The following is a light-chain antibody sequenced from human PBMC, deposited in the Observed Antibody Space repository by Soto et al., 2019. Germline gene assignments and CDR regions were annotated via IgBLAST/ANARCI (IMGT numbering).Light chain of an antibody. CDR2: AAS. CDR3: QKYNSVPFT. Sequence: DIKMTQSPSSLSASVGDRVSITCRASQGIYNYLAWYQKKPGKPPKPLISAASTLHSGVPSRFSGSGSGTDFTLTISSLQPEDVATYYCQKYNSVPFTFGPGTTVDIK. V-gene: IGKV1-27*01. J-gene: IGKJ3*01. CDR1: QGIYNY.